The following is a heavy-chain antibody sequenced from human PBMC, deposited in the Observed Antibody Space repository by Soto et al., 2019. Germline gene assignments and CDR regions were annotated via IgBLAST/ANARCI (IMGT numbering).Heavy chain of an antibody. Sequence: GGSLRLSCAASGFTFSSYSMNWVRQAPGKGLEWVSSISCSTSYIYYADSVKGRFTISRDNAKNSLYLQMNSLRAEDTAVYYCARVVDYCDPYYYYGMDVWGQGTTVTVSS. D-gene: IGHD3-22*01. CDR3: ARVVDYCDPYYYYGMDV. CDR1: GFTFSSYS. J-gene: IGHJ6*02. CDR2: ISCSTSYI. V-gene: IGHV3-21*01.